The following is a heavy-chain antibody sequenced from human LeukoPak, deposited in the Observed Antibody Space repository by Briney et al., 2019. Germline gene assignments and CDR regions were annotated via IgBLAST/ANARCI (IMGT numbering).Heavy chain of an antibody. CDR3: ARGSSTSYFDY. CDR1: GFTFSSYW. D-gene: IGHD2-2*01. CDR2: INSDGGST. V-gene: IGHV3-74*01. J-gene: IGHJ4*02. Sequence: LAGGSLRLSCAASGFTFSSYWMHWVRQAPGKGLVWVSRINSDGGSTSYADSVKGRFTISRDNAKNTLYLQMNSLRAEDTAVYYCARGSSTSYFDYWGQGTLVTVSS.